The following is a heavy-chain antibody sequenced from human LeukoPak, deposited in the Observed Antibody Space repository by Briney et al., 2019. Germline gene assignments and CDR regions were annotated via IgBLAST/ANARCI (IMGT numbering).Heavy chain of an antibody. CDR1: GFAFSSYS. Sequence: GGSLRLSCAASGFAFSSYSMNWVRQAPGKGLEWVSSISSSSSYIYYADSVKGRFTISRDNAKNSLYLQMNSLRAEDTAVYYCASGVAGTVGIDYWGQGTLVTVSS. CDR3: ASGVAGTVGIDY. J-gene: IGHJ4*02. V-gene: IGHV3-21*01. CDR2: ISSSSSYI. D-gene: IGHD6-19*01.